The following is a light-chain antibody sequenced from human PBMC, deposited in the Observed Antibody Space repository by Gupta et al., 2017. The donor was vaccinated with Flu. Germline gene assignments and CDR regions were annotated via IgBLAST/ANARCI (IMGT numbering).Light chain of an antibody. CDR1: NSKIGNNY. CDR3: DSGDSSRSIVV. Sequence: TSTCAGSNSKIGNNYVTWYNHVPETAPNLLLYDNDRRLSGVPERFSGSKSATSATLDITGLQTGDEADYYCDSGDSSRSIVVFGGGTKLTVL. J-gene: IGLJ2*01. CDR2: DND. V-gene: IGLV1-51*02.